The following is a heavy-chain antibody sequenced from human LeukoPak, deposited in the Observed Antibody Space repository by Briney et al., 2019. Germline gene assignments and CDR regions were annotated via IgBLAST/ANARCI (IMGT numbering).Heavy chain of an antibody. CDR1: GYTFMSYG. CDR2: ISPSGSST. D-gene: IGHD3-22*01. CDR3: ATYYYDSTGYYYALRD. Sequence: ASVKVSCKASGYTFMSYGITWVRQAPGHGLEWMGVISPSGSSTTYAQKFQGRVTMTRDTSTTTVYMELSSLRSEDTAVYYCATYYYDSTGYYYALRDWGQGTLVTVSS. J-gene: IGHJ4*02. V-gene: IGHV1-46*01.